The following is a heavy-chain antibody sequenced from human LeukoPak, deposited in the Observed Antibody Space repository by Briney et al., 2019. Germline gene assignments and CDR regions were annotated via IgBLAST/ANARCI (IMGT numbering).Heavy chain of an antibody. V-gene: IGHV4-4*07. CDR1: GGSISSYY. CDR3: AGRIAVAGTGYFDY. D-gene: IGHD6-19*01. CDR2: IYTSGST. Sequence: KPSETLSLTCTVSGGSISSYYWSWIRQLAGKGLEWIGRIYTSGSTNYNPSLKSRVTMSVDTSKNQFSLKLSSVTAADTAVYYCAGRIAVAGTGYFDYWGQGTLVTVSS. J-gene: IGHJ4*02.